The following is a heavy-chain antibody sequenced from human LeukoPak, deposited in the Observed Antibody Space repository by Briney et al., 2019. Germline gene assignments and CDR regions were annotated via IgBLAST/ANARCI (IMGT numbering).Heavy chain of an antibody. CDR1: GFTFSSYG. D-gene: IGHD3-10*01. CDR2: ISYDGSNK. CDR3: ANLGGYGSGSYYGIDY. V-gene: IGHV3-30*18. J-gene: IGHJ4*02. Sequence: PGRSLRLSCAASGFTFSSYGMHWVRQAPGKGPEWVAVISYDGSNKYYADSVKGRLTISRDNSKNTLYLQMNSLRAEDTAVYYCANLGGYGSGSYYGIDYWGQGTLVTVSS.